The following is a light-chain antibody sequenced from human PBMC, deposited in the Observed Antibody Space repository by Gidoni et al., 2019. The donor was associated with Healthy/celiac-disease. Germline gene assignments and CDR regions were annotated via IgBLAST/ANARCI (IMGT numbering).Light chain of an antibody. J-gene: IGLJ1*01. V-gene: IGLV3-19*01. CDR3: NSRDSSGNHLRV. CDR2: GKN. Sequence: SSELTQAPAVSVALGQTVRITCQADSLRSYYASWYQQKPGQAPVLVIYGKNNRPSGIPDRFSGSSSGKTASLTITGAQAEDEADYYWNSRDSSGNHLRVFGTGTKVTVL. CDR1: SLRSYY.